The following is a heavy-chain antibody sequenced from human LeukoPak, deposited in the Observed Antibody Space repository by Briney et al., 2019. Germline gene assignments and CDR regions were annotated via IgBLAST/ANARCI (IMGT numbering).Heavy chain of an antibody. CDR3: ARAESSGWYTGWGYYYYGMDV. V-gene: IGHV1-46*01. J-gene: IGHJ6*02. CDR2: INPSGGSI. D-gene: IGHD6-19*01. CDR1: EYTYTSYY. Sequence: GASVKVSCKASEYTYTSYYMHWGRQSPGQGLEWMGIINPSGGSISYAQKFQGRVTMTRDTSTITVYMELSSLRSEDTAVYYCARAESSGWYTGWGYYYYGMDVWGQGTTVTVSS.